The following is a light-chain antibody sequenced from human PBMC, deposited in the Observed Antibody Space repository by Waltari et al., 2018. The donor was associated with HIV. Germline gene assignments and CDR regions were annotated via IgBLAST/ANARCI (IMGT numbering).Light chain of an antibody. J-gene: IGLJ2*01. CDR3: CSYAGSESSGV. Sequence: QTALTQPASASGSPGQSITISCTGTSSNIGPNNYVSWYQQHPGKAPQLIVYDVSKRPSGVANRCSGSKSGSTASLTVSVLQAEGGADYHCCSYAGSESSGVVGGGTKLTGL. CDR2: DVS. V-gene: IGLV2-23*02. CDR1: SSNIGPNNY.